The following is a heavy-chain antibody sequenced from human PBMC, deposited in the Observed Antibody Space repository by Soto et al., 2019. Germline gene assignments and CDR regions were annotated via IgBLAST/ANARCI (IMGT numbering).Heavy chain of an antibody. V-gene: IGHV1-3*04. D-gene: IGHD6-13*01. Sequence: QVQLVQSGAEVRKPGASVKVSCKASGYSFITYAMHWLRQAPGQRLEWMGWINTNNGNTEYSQRFKGRITITRDTSATTTYMDLGSLTSEDTAVYFCARRGSSSVDYWGQGTLVTVSS. CDR3: ARRGSSSVDY. CDR1: GYSFITYA. J-gene: IGHJ4*02. CDR2: INTNNGNT.